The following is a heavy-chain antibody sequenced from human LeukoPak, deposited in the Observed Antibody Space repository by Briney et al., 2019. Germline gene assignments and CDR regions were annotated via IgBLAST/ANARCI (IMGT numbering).Heavy chain of an antibody. CDR3: ARGGRYCSSTSCPLSCQH. V-gene: IGHV1-2*02. D-gene: IGHD2-2*01. CDR1: GYTFTGYY. J-gene: IGHJ1*01. CDR2: INPNSGGT. Sequence: ASVKVSCKASGYTFTGYYMHWVRQAPGQGLEWMGWINPNSGGTNYAQKFQGRVTMTRDTSISTAYMELSRLRSDDTAVYYCARGGRYCSSTSCPLSCQHWGQGTLVTVSS.